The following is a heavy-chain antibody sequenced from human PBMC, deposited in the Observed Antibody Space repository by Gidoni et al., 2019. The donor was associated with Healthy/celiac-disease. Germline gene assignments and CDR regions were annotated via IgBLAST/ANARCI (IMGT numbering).Heavy chain of an antibody. CDR3: AKAQTEYYDSSGYYAWFDP. V-gene: IGHV3-30*18. CDR2: IAYDGSNK. Sequence: QVQLVESGGGVVQPGRSLRLSCAASGFPFSSYGMHWVRQAPGKGLEWVAVIAYDGSNKYYADSVKGRFTISRDNSKNTLYLQMNSLRAEDTAVYYCAKAQTEYYDSSGYYAWFDPWGQGTLVTVSS. D-gene: IGHD3-22*01. CDR1: GFPFSSYG. J-gene: IGHJ5*02.